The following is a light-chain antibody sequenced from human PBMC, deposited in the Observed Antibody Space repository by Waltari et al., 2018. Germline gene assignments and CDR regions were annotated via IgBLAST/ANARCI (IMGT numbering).Light chain of an antibody. CDR1: QSISSY. CDR2: AAS. J-gene: IGKJ5*01. Sequence: DIQMTQSPSSLSASVGDRVTITCRASQSISSYLNWYQQKPGKAPKLLIYAASSLQSGVPSRFSGNGSGTDFTLTISSLQPEDFATYYCQQSYSTLSRTFGQGTRLEIK. CDR3: QQSYSTLSRT. V-gene: IGKV1-39*01.